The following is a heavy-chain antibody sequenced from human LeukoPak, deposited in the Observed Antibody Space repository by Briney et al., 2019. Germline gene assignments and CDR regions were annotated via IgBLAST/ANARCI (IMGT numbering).Heavy chain of an antibody. CDR1: GYTFTSYY. Sequence: ASVTVSCKASGYTFTSYYMHWVRQAPGQGLEWMGIINPSGGSTSYAQKFQGRVTMTRDTSTSTVYMELSSLRSEDTAVYYCARDVGCSSTSCYLWDYWGQGTLVTVSS. V-gene: IGHV1-46*01. CDR3: ARDVGCSSTSCYLWDY. CDR2: INPSGGST. J-gene: IGHJ4*02. D-gene: IGHD2-2*01.